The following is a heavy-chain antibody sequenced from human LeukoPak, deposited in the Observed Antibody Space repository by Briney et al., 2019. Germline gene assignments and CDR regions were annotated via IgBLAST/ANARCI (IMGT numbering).Heavy chain of an antibody. CDR1: GGSFSGYY. CDR3: ARVHISGYYYAVRYYFDY. D-gene: IGHD3-22*01. V-gene: IGHV4-34*01. J-gene: IGHJ4*02. Sequence: SETLSLTCAVYGGSFSGYYWSWIRKPPGKGLEWIGEINHSGSTNYNPSLKSRVTISVDTSKNQFSLKLSSVTAADTAVYYCARVHISGYYYAVRYYFDYWGQGTLVTVSS. CDR2: INHSGST.